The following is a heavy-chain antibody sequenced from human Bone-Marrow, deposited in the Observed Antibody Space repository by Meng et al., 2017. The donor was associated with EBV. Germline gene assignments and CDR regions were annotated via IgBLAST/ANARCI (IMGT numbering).Heavy chain of an antibody. CDR2: VHYTGST. Sequence: LEARESGPRRVEPSEPLSLTCTVSGDSISSFYYWGWIRQPPGRGLEWIGSVHYTGSTYYSPSLKSRVTVSVDTSKNQFSLRLTSVTAADTAVYYCARPFPSWQSPRLDPFGAWGQGTLVTVSS. CDR3: ARPFPSWQSPRLDPFGA. J-gene: IGHJ5*02. D-gene: IGHD6-19*01. CDR1: GDSISSFYY. V-gene: IGHV4-39*01.